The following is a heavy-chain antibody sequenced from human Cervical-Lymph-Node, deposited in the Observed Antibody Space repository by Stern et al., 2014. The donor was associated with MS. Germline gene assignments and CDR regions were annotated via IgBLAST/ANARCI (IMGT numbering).Heavy chain of an antibody. J-gene: IGHJ4*02. CDR2: FNPSGGQT. Sequence: QVQLVQSGAEIRKPGASVKISCEASGYTFTTYYMHWVRQAPGQGLEWVALFNPSGGQTTYAQMFQGRVTVTGDTSTSTVYMELTGLRSEDTAVYYCARVLSLATSDSWGQGTLVIVSS. D-gene: IGHD1-1*01. CDR1: GYTFTTYY. CDR3: ARVLSLATSDS. V-gene: IGHV1-46*01.